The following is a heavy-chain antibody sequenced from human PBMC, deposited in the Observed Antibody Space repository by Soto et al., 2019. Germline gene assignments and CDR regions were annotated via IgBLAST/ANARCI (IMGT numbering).Heavy chain of an antibody. CDR1: GFTFSSYS. CDR3: AREWGMLVVAAGDAFDI. J-gene: IGHJ3*02. CDR2: ISSSSSYI. Sequence: EVQLVESGGGLVKPGGSLRLSCAASGFTFSSYSMNWVRQAPGKGLEWVSSISSSSSYIYYADSVKGRFTISRDNAKNSLYLQMNSLRAEDTAVYYCAREWGMLVVAAGDAFDIWGQGTMVTVSS. V-gene: IGHV3-21*01. D-gene: IGHD2-15*01.